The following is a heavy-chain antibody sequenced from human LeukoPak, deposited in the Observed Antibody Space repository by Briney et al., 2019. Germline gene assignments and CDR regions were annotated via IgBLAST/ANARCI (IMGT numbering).Heavy chain of an antibody. CDR3: ARDMAYYYDSSGYGRFDI. D-gene: IGHD3-22*01. J-gene: IGHJ3*02. V-gene: IGHV3-48*03. Sequence: GGSLRLSCAASGFTFDDYGMSWVRQAPGKGLEWVSYISSSGSTIYYADSVKGRFTISRDNAKNSLYLQMNSLRAEDTAVYYCARDMAYYYDSSGYGRFDIWGQGTMVTVSS. CDR2: ISSSGSTI. CDR1: GFTFDDYG.